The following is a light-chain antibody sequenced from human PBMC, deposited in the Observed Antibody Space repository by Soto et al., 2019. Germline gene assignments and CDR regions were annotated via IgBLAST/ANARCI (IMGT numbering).Light chain of an antibody. J-gene: IGLJ1*01. V-gene: IGLV2-8*01. CDR3: SSYAGSNNLGV. Sequence: QSALTQPPSASGSPGQSVTISCTGTSSDVGGYNYVSWYQQHPGKAPKLMIYEVSKRPSGGPDRFSGSKSGNTASLTVSGLQAEDEADYYCSSYAGSNNLGVFGTGTKVTVL. CDR2: EVS. CDR1: SSDVGGYNY.